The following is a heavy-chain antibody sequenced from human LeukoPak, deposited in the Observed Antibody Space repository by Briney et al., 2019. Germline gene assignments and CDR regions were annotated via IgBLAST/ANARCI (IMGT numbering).Heavy chain of an antibody. CDR1: GGPFSGYY. Sequence: DPSETLSLTCAVYGGPFSGYYWSWIRQPPGKGLEWIGEINHSGSANYNPSLKSRVTISVDMSKNQFSLKLSSVTAADTAVYYCARARGDYYDSSGYYSAFDYWGQGTLVTVSS. J-gene: IGHJ4*02. D-gene: IGHD3-22*01. CDR3: ARARGDYYDSSGYYSAFDY. V-gene: IGHV4-34*01. CDR2: INHSGSA.